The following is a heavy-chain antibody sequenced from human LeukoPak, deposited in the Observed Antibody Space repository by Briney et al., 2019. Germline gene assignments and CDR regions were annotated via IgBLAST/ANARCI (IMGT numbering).Heavy chain of an antibody. V-gene: IGHV1-18*01. CDR1: GYTFTSYG. Sequence: GASVKVSCKASGYTFTSYGISWVRQAPGQGLEWMGWTSAYNGNTNYAQKLQGRVTMTTDTSTSTAYMELRSLRSDDTAVYYCARATDYYDSSGYPFDPWGQGTLVTVSS. D-gene: IGHD3-22*01. J-gene: IGHJ5*02. CDR2: TSAYNGNT. CDR3: ARATDYYDSSGYPFDP.